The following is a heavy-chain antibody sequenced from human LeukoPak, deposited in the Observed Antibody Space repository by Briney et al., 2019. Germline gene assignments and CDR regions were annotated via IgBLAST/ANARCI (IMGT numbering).Heavy chain of an antibody. CDR3: AKYGGAQGRDEHFDY. J-gene: IGHJ4*02. CDR1: GFTFSSYA. Sequence: GGSLRLSCAASGFTFSSYAMSWVRQAPGKGLEWVSAISGSGSSTYYADSVKGRFTISRDNSKNTLYLQMNNLRAEDTAVYYCAKYGGAQGRDEHFDYWGQGTLVTVSS. D-gene: IGHD3-10*01. CDR2: ISGSGSST. V-gene: IGHV3-23*01.